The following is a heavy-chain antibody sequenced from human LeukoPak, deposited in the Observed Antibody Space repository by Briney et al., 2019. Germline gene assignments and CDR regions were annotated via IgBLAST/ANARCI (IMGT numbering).Heavy chain of an antibody. Sequence: GGSLRLSCAASGYTISSDWMSWVRQAPGKGLERVANIKQDVSEEYYVDSVKGRFTISRDKTQNSLYLQMNRLCAEDTAVYYCARDVGCSSTSCYNNYWGQGTLVTVSS. CDR3: ARDVGCSSTSCYNNY. V-gene: IGHV3-7*01. J-gene: IGHJ4*02. CDR2: IKQDVSEE. D-gene: IGHD2-2*02. CDR1: GYTISSDW.